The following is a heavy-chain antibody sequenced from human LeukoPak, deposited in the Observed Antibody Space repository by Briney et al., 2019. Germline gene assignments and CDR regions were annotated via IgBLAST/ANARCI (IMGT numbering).Heavy chain of an antibody. CDR3: ARRSGTYHAFDI. CDR2: FYYTGST. J-gene: IGHJ3*02. Sequence: SETLSLTCTVSGGSISSNGYYWGWIRQPPGKGLEWIGSFYYTGSTFYSPSLMSRVTISVDTSKNQFSLKLSSVTAADTAVYYCARRSGTYHAFDIWGQGTMVTVSS. D-gene: IGHD1-26*01. V-gene: IGHV4-39*01. CDR1: GGSISSNGYY.